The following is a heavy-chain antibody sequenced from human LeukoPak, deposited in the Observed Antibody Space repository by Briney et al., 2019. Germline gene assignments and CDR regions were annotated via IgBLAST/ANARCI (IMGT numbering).Heavy chain of an antibody. CDR3: ARDSDYSGNGNGDWFDP. CDR2: ISNYLGVT. D-gene: IGHD4-11*01. Sequence: GASVKVSCKASGYSFTSHSISWVRQAPGQGLEWMGWISNYLGVTHYAEKFEDRVTMTIDTSTATAYMELRSLRYDDTAIYYCARDSDYSGNGNGDWFDPWGQGTVVTVSS. J-gene: IGHJ5*02. CDR1: GYSFTSHS. V-gene: IGHV1-18*01.